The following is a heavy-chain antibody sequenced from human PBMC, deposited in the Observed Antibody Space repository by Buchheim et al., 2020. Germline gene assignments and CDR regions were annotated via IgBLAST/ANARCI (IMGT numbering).Heavy chain of an antibody. V-gene: IGHV4-30-4*01. J-gene: IGHJ6*02. Sequence: QVQLQESGPGLVKPSQTLSLTCTVSGGSISSGDYYWSWIRQPPGKGLEWIGYIYYSGSTYYNPSLKSRVTISVDTSKNQSSLKLSSVTAADTAVYYCARAGVGDFGVVAYYYGMDVWGQGTT. CDR2: IYYSGST. CDR3: ARAGVGDFGVVAYYYGMDV. CDR1: GGSISSGDYY. D-gene: IGHD3-3*01.